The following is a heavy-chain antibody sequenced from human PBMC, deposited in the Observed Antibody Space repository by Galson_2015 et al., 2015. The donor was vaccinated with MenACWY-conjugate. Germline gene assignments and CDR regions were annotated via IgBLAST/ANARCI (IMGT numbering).Heavy chain of an antibody. CDR1: GFTFSTYA. CDR3: AKPRGIVATIHGGIDV. CDR2: ISGRGAST. V-gene: IGHV3-23*01. D-gene: IGHD5-12*01. Sequence: ALRLCCAAYGFTFSTYAMSWVRQAPGAGLEWVSTISGRGASTYYADSVKGRFTISRDKSKSTLYLQMNSLRAEDTAVYDCAKPRGIVATIHGGIDVLGQGTTFTASS. J-gene: IGHJ6*02.